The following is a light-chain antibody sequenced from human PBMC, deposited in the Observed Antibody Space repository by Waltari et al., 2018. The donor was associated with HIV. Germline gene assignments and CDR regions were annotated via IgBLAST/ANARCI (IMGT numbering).Light chain of an antibody. CDR3: AAWDDSLWV. V-gene: IGLV1-47*01. CDR2: RNN. J-gene: IGLJ3*02. Sequence: QSVLTQPPSASGTPGQRVTISCSGSSSNIGSNYVYWYKQLPGTAPKLLIYRNNQRPSGVPDRFSGSKSGTSASLAISGLRSEDAADYYCAAWDDSLWVFGGGTKLTVL. CDR1: SSNIGSNY.